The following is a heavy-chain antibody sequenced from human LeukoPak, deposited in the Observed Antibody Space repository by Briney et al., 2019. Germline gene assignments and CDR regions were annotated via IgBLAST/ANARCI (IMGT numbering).Heavy chain of an antibody. D-gene: IGHD6-6*01. CDR3: TQGSSIYYFDF. Sequence: GGSLRLSCAASGFTFNTYAMSWVRQTPGKGLEWVSTISVVDDNTYYAHSVKGRFTLSRDNSKNTLYLQMNSLRAEDTALYYCTQGSSIYYFDFWGQGTLVTVSS. J-gene: IGHJ4*01. CDR1: GFTFNTYA. V-gene: IGHV3-23*01. CDR2: ISVVDDNT.